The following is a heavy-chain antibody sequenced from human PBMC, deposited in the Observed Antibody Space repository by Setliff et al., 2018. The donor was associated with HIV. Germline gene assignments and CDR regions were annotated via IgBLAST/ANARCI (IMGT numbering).Heavy chain of an antibody. CDR2: ISAYNGDT. D-gene: IGHD3-22*01. J-gene: IGHJ4*02. CDR3: ATYYYDPTSFSNVFDN. V-gene: IGHV1-18*04. Sequence: ASVKVSCKAAGYSFSSYGITWVRQAPGQGLEWMGWISAYNGDTRYAQTLQDRVTMTEDTPTDTAYMELNSLRSEDTAVYFCATYYYDPTSFSNVFDNWGQGTLVTVSS. CDR1: GYSFSSYG.